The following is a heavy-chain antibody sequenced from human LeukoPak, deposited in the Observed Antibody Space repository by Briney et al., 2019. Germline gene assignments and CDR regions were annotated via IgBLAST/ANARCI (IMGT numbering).Heavy chain of an antibody. D-gene: IGHD2-2*01. CDR1: GGSISSFY. V-gene: IGHV4-4*09. CDR2: IYASGST. Sequence: SETLSLTCTVSGGSISSFYWSRIRQPPGKGLECIGYIYASGSTNYDPSLKSRVTISVDTSKNQFSLKLSSVTAADTAVYYCARGVPAAIPWFDPWGQGTLVTVSP. CDR3: ARGVPAAIPWFDP. J-gene: IGHJ5*02.